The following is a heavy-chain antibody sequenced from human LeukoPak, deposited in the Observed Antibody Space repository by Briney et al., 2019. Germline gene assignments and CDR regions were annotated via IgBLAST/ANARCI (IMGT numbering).Heavy chain of an antibody. CDR3: ARDPPWVGATYYFDY. D-gene: IGHD1-26*01. V-gene: IGHV3-30-3*01. Sequence: GRSLRLSCAASGFTFSSYAMHWVRQAPGRGLEWLAFISYDGSNKYYADSVKGRFTISRGNSKSALYLQMNSLRAEDTAVFYCARDPPWVGATYYFDYWGQGTLVTVSS. J-gene: IGHJ4*02. CDR1: GFTFSSYA. CDR2: ISYDGSNK.